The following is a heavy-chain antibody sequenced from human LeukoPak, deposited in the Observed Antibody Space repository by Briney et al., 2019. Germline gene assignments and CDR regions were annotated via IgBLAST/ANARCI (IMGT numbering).Heavy chain of an antibody. CDR3: AKDVDPFGSGSYVEGFDY. J-gene: IGHJ4*02. Sequence: PGGSLRLSCAASGFTFSSYGMHWVRQAPGKGLEWVAVISYDGSNKYYADSVKGRFTISRDNSKNTLYLQMNSLRAEDTAVYYCAKDVDPFGSGSYVEGFDYWEQGTLVTVSS. CDR1: GFTFSSYG. CDR2: ISYDGSNK. D-gene: IGHD3-10*01. V-gene: IGHV3-30*18.